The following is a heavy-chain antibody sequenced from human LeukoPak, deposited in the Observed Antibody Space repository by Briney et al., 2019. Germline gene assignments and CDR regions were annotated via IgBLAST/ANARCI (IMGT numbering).Heavy chain of an antibody. D-gene: IGHD1-26*01. CDR1: GFSVVNSA. Sequence: GGSLRLSCAASGFSVVNSAMYWVRQAPGTGLEWVSGIGASGIYTYYADSVKGRFTISRDNPKDTLYLQMDSLRAEDTAVYYCAKGGSLYFFDSWGQGALVTVSS. CDR2: IGASGIYT. J-gene: IGHJ4*02. V-gene: IGHV3-23*01. CDR3: AKGGSLYFFDS.